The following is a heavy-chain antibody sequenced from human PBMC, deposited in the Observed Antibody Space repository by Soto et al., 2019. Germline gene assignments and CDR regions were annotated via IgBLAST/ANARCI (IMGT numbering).Heavy chain of an antibody. D-gene: IGHD2-2*01. CDR3: ARGGDIVVVPAAYYYYYGMDV. CDR1: GFTFSTYA. CDR2: ISYDGNTK. J-gene: IGHJ6*02. V-gene: IGHV3-30-3*01. Sequence: LRLSCAASGFTFSTYAMHWVRQAPGKGLEWVTFISYDGNTKYYADSVKGRFTISRDNSKNALYLQMNSLRAEDTAVYYCARGGDIVVVPAAYYYYYGMDVWGQGTTVTVSS.